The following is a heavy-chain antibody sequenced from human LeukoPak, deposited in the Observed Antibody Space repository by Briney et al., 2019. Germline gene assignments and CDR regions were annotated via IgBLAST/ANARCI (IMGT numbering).Heavy chain of an antibody. J-gene: IGHJ4*02. CDR2: IKQDGSEK. CDR1: GFTFSSYW. Sequence: PGGSLRLSCAASGFTFSSYWMSWVRQAPGKGLEWVANIKQDGSEKYYVDSVKGRFTISRDNAKNSLYLQMNSLRAEDTAVYYCAKPPDSSGYYGFYFDYWGQGTLVTVSS. V-gene: IGHV3-7*05. CDR3: AKPPDSSGYYGFYFDY. D-gene: IGHD3-22*01.